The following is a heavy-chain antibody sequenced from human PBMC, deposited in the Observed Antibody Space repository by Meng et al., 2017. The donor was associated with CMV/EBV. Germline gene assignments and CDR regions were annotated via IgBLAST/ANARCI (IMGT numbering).Heavy chain of an antibody. CDR3: ASTGYCSTTNCHLLLDPYNWFDP. CDR2: IIPIFGTA. J-gene: IGHJ5*02. D-gene: IGHD2-2*01. V-gene: IGHV1-69*05. Sequence: SVKVSCKASGGTFSSYAISWVRQAPGQGLEWMGGIIPIFGTANYAQKFQGRVTITTDESTSTAYMELSSLRSEDTAVYYCASTGYCSTTNCHLLLDPYNWFDPWGQGTLVTVSS. CDR1: GGTFSSYA.